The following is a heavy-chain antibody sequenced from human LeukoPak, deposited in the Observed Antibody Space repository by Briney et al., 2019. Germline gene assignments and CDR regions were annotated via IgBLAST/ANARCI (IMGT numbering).Heavy chain of an antibody. V-gene: IGHV1-69*01. CDR2: IIPIFGTA. Sequence: PGGSLRLSCAASGFTFSSYAISWVRQAPGQGLEWMGGIIPIFGTANYAQKFQGRVTITADESTSTAYMELSSLRSEDTAVYYCARASESGSYHAPFDYWGQGTLVTVSS. J-gene: IGHJ4*02. CDR1: GFTFSSYA. CDR3: ARASESGSYHAPFDY. D-gene: IGHD3-10*01.